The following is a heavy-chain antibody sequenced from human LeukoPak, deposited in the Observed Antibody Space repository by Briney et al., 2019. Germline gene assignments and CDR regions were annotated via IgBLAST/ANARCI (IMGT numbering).Heavy chain of an antibody. Sequence: ASVKVSCKASGYTFTGYYMHWVRQAPGQGLEWMGWINPNSGGTNYAQKLQGRVTMTTDTSTSTAYMELRSLRSDDTAVYYCARDLILAYSNWFDPWGQGTLVTVSS. D-gene: IGHD2-15*01. CDR2: INPNSGGT. V-gene: IGHV1-2*02. CDR1: GYTFTGYY. J-gene: IGHJ5*02. CDR3: ARDLILAYSNWFDP.